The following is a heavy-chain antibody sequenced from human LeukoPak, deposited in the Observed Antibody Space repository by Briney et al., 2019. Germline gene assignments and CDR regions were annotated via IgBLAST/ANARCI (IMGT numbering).Heavy chain of an antibody. Sequence: GASLRLSCAASGFTFSSYAMSWVRQAPGKGLEWVSAISGSGGSTYYADSVKGRFTISRDNSKNTLYLQMNSLRAEDTAVYYCAKDHGPIVVVPAGVDPWGQGTLVTVSS. CDR3: AKDHGPIVVVPAGVDP. J-gene: IGHJ5*02. D-gene: IGHD2-2*01. V-gene: IGHV3-23*01. CDR2: ISGSGGST. CDR1: GFTFSSYA.